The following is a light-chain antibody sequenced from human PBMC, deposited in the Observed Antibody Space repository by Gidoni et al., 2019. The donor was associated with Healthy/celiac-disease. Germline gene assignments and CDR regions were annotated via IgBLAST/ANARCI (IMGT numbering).Light chain of an antibody. CDR2: KAS. CDR3: QQYNSYSSEA. J-gene: IGKJ1*01. CDR1: QSISSW. V-gene: IGKV1-5*03. Sequence: DIQMTQSPSTLSASVGDRVTITCRASQSISSWLAWYQQKPGKAPKLLIYKASSLESGVPSRFSGSGSGTECTLTISSLQPDDFATYYCQQYNSYSSEAFGQGTKVEIK.